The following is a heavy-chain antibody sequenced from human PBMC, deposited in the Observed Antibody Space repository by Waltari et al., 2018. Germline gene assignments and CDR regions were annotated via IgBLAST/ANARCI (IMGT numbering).Heavy chain of an antibody. CDR3: ANHPVYSSTFDY. J-gene: IGHJ4*02. CDR1: GGTFSSYA. D-gene: IGHD6-13*01. Sequence: QVQLVQSGAEVKKPGSSVKVSGKASGGTFSSYAIRWVRQAPGQGLEWMGGIIPIFGTANYAQKFQGRVTITADESTSTAYMELSSLRSEDTAVYYCANHPVYSSTFDYWGQGTLVTVSS. CDR2: IIPIFGTA. V-gene: IGHV1-69*01.